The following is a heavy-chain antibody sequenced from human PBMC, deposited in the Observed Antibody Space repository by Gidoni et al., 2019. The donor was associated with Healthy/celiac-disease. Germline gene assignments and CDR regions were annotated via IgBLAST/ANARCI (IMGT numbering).Heavy chain of an antibody. CDR3: ARDVPLSFRMGPRWFDP. J-gene: IGHJ5*02. CDR1: GYTFTSCG. CDR2: ISAYNGNT. D-gene: IGHD3-16*02. V-gene: IGHV1-18*01. Sequence: QVQLVQSGAEVKKPGASVKVSCKASGYTFTSCGISWVRQAPGQGLEWMGWISAYNGNTNYAQKLQGRVTMTTDTSTSTAYMELRSLRSDDTAVYYCARDVPLSFRMGPRWFDPWGQGTLVTVSS.